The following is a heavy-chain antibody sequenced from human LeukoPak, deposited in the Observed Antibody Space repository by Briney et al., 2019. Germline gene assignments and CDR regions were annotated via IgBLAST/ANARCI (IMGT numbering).Heavy chain of an antibody. D-gene: IGHD3-10*01. CDR1: GFTFRSYW. CDR2: IHSDGSST. J-gene: IGHJ4*02. V-gene: IGHV3-74*01. Sequence: PGGSLRLSCAASGFTFRSYWMHWVRQAPGKGLVWVSHIHSDGSSTSYADSVQGRFTISRDNAKNTLYLQTNSLRAEDTAVYYCARHNYGYDYWGQGTLGTVSS. CDR3: ARHNYGYDY.